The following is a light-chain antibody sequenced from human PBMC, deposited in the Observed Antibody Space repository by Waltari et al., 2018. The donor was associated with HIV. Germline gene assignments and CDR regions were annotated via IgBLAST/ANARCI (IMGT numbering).Light chain of an antibody. V-gene: IGLV9-49*03. CDR3: GADHGSGKNFAWA. J-gene: IGLJ3*02. CDR2: VGTGGIVG. Sequence: QPVLTQPPSASASLGASVTLTCTLSSGYSPYNVDWYQPRPWKGPRFVMRVGTGGIVGSKGDGIPDRFSVLGSGLNRYLTIKNIQEEDESDYHCGADHGSGKNFAWAFGGGTKLTVL. CDR1: SGYSPYN.